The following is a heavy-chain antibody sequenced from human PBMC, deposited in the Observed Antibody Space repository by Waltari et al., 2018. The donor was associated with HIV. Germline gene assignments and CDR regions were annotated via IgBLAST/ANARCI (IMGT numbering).Heavy chain of an antibody. V-gene: IGHV4-61*02. CDR3: ARRGIQLWFYAFDI. J-gene: IGHJ3*02. CDR2: IYTSGST. D-gene: IGHD5-18*01. Sequence: QVQLQESGPGLVKPSQTLSLTCTVSGGSISGGSYYWSWIRPPAGKGLEWIGRIYTSGSTNYNPSLKSRVTISVDTSKNQFSLKLSSVTAADTAVYYCARRGIQLWFYAFDIWGQGTMVTVSS. CDR1: GGSISGGSYY.